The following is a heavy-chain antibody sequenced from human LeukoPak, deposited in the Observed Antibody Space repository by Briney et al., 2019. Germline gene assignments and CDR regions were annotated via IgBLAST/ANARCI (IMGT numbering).Heavy chain of an antibody. D-gene: IGHD3-22*01. CDR3: ASQKENFYDSSGNK. CDR2: ISGNGGNT. Sequence: PGGSLRLSCAASGFTFSSSAMSWVRQAPGKGLEWVSAISGNGGNTYYADSVKGRFTISRDNSKNTLYMQMNSLGAEDTAVYFCASQKENFYDSSGNKWSQGTLVTVSS. J-gene: IGHJ4*02. CDR1: GFTFSSSA. V-gene: IGHV3-23*01.